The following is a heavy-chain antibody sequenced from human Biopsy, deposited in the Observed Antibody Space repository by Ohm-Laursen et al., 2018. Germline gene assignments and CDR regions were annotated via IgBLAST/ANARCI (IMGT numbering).Heavy chain of an antibody. D-gene: IGHD3-10*01. CDR1: GYSISTGYY. J-gene: IGHJ5*02. CDR2: IFHTGTT. Sequence: GTLSLTCAVSGYSISTGYYWGWIRQPPGKGLEWIGSIFHTGTTYYNPSVKSRVTMSVGSSKKQFSLKLKSVTAADTAIYYCARAPPLIRGVVESWFDPWGQGILVTVSS. CDR3: ARAPPLIRGVVESWFDP. V-gene: IGHV4-38-2*01.